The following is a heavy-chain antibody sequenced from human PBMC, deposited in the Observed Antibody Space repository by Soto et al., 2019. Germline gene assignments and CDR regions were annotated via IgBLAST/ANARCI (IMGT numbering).Heavy chain of an antibody. CDR3: AKTSPRDYYYDSSAASEEYYYYGMDV. Sequence: GGSLRLSCAASGFTFSSYAMSWVRQAPGKGLEWVSAISGSGGSTYYADSVKGRFTISRDNSKNTLYLQMNSLRAEDTAVYYCAKTSPRDYYYDSSAASEEYYYYGMDVWGQGTTVTVSS. CDR1: GFTFSSYA. V-gene: IGHV3-23*01. J-gene: IGHJ6*02. D-gene: IGHD3-22*01. CDR2: ISGSGGST.